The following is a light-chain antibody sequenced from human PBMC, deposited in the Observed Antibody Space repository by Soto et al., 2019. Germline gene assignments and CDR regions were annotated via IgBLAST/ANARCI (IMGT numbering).Light chain of an antibody. CDR1: QGVSSN. Sequence: EKVMTQSPATLSVTTGDTATLSCRASQGVSSNLAWYQQKSGQAPRLLIYGASTRATGVPARFSGSGSGTEFTLTISRLQSEDFAVYYCQQYYNWRPRFGQGTKVDI. CDR2: GAS. V-gene: IGKV3-15*01. J-gene: IGKJ1*01. CDR3: QQYYNWRPR.